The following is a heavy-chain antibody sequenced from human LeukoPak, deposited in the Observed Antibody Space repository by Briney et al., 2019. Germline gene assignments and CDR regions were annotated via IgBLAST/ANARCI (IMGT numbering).Heavy chain of an antibody. Sequence: PGGSLRLSCAASGFTFSSYGMHWVRQAPGKGLEWVAFIRYDGSNKYYADSVKGRFTISRDNSKNTLYLQMNSLRAEDTAVYYCAKCGADFRGSFGRFDYWGQGTLVTVSS. CDR2: IRYDGSNK. D-gene: IGHD3/OR15-3a*01. V-gene: IGHV3-30*02. CDR1: GFTFSSYG. CDR3: AKCGADFRGSFGRFDY. J-gene: IGHJ4*02.